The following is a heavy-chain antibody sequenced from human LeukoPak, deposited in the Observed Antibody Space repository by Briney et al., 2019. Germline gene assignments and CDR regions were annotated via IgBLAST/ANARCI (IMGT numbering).Heavy chain of an antibody. Sequence: GGSLRLSCAASGFTFSGNWMHWVRHAPGKGLVWVSRFDSDGGITNYADSVKGRFTISRDNAKNTLYLQMNSLRAEDTAVYYCARVPGYSGYFYGMDVWGQGTTVTVSS. CDR3: ARVPGYSGYFYGMDV. CDR1: GFTFSGNW. J-gene: IGHJ6*02. CDR2: FDSDGGIT. D-gene: IGHD5-12*01. V-gene: IGHV3-74*01.